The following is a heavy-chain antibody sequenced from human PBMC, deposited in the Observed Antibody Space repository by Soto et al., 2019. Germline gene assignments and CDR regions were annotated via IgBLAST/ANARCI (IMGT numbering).Heavy chain of an antibody. Sequence: ESGGGVVQPGRSLRLSCAASGFTFSSYAMHWVRQAPGKVLEWVAVISYDGSNKYYADSVKGRFTISRDNSKNTLYLQMNSLRAEDTAVYYCAREVSGSYFIDYWGQGTLVTVSS. V-gene: IGHV3-30-3*01. CDR2: ISYDGSNK. CDR1: GFTFSSYA. D-gene: IGHD1-26*01. CDR3: AREVSGSYFIDY. J-gene: IGHJ4*02.